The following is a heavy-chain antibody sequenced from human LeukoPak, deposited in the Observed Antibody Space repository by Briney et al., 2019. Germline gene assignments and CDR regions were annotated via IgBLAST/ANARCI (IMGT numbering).Heavy chain of an antibody. D-gene: IGHD3-10*01. Sequence: PSETLSLTCTVSGGSISSYYWSWIRQPPGKGLEWIGYIYYSGGTSYNPSLKSRVTISVETSKNQFSLKLSSVTAADTDVYYCARVREETMAPPRAFDIWGQGTMVTVSS. J-gene: IGHJ3*02. CDR3: ARVREETMAPPRAFDI. CDR1: GGSISSYY. V-gene: IGHV4-59*01. CDR2: IYYSGGT.